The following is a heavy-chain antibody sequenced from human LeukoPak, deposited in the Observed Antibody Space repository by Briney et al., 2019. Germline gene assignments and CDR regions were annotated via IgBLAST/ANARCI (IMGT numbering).Heavy chain of an antibody. J-gene: IGHJ4*02. CDR2: IYYSGST. Sequence: SETLSLTCTVSGGSISSSSYYWGWIRQPPGKGLEWIGSIYYSGSTYYNPSLKSRVTISVDTSKNQFSLKLSSVTAADTAVYYCARDSGIAARRNYFDYWGQGTLVTVPA. CDR3: ARDSGIAARRNYFDY. V-gene: IGHV4-39*07. CDR1: GGSISSSSYY. D-gene: IGHD6-6*01.